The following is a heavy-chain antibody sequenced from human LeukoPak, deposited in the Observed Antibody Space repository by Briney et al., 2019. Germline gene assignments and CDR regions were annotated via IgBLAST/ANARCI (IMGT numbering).Heavy chain of an antibody. J-gene: IGHJ4*02. CDR1: GFTFSSYG. V-gene: IGHV3-30*02. CDR3: AKDHSSSWYDPYYYFDY. CDR2: IRYDGSNK. Sequence: GESLRLSCAASGFTFSSYGMHWVRQAPGKGLEWVAFIRYDGSNKYYADSVKGRFTISRDNSKNTLYLQMNSLRAEDTAVYYCAKDHSSSWYDPYYYFDYWGQGTLVTVSS. D-gene: IGHD6-13*01.